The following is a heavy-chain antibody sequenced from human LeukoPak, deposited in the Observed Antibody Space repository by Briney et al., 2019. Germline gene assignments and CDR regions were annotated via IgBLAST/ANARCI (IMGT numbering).Heavy chain of an antibody. Sequence: GGSLRLSCAASGFTFNSYWMKWVRQAPGKGLEWVSSISSSSSYIYYADSVKGRFTISRDNAKNSLYLQMNSLKTEDTAVYYCTTDPRTYSSGWLGDYWGQGTLVTVSS. V-gene: IGHV3-21*03. D-gene: IGHD6-19*01. CDR3: TTDPRTYSSGWLGDY. CDR1: GFTFNSYW. CDR2: ISSSSSYI. J-gene: IGHJ4*02.